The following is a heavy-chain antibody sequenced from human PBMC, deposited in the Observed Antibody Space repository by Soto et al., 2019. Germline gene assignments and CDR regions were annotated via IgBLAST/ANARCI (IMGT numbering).Heavy chain of an antibody. D-gene: IGHD3-22*01. CDR1: GFSFSSYA. Sequence: GGSLRLSCAASGFSFSSYAMTWVRQAPGKGLEWVSAVSADAARTYHAGSVRGRFAISRDDSKNMVYLQMNSLKTEDTGIYYCTTDSYSTMIVVRFDYWGHGTLVTVSS. J-gene: IGHJ4*01. V-gene: IGHV3-23*01. CDR2: VSADAART. CDR3: TTDSYSTMIVVRFDY.